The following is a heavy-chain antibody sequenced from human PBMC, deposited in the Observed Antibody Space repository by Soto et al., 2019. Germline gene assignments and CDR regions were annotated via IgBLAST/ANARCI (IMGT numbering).Heavy chain of an antibody. V-gene: IGHV4-39*01. Sequence: SETLSLTCTVSGGSTTFGNYYWGWIRQAPGKGLEWIGNIFYSGDTYYSPSLKSRVTISLDASKNEFSLSLTSVTAADTAAYFCARACAVSDPGHFYYDYIDVWGKGTTVTGS. D-gene: IGHD3-3*02. J-gene: IGHJ6*03. CDR1: GGSTTFGNYY. CDR3: ARACAVSDPGHFYYDYIDV. CDR2: IFYSGDT.